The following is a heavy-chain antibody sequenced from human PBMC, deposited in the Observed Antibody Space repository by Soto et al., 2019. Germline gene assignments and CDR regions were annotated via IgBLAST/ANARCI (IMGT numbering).Heavy chain of an antibody. J-gene: IGHJ4*02. CDR2: VSAYNGNT. D-gene: IGHD1-7*01. CDR3: ARASLYYWNYMMY. V-gene: IGHV1-18*01. CDR1: GYTFSNDA. Sequence: QVQLVQSGAEVKKPGASVKVSCKASGYTFSNDAITWVRQAPGQGLEWMGWVSAYNGNTNYAQKFKGRVTMTTDTSTSTAYMEIRSLRYDATAVYFCARASLYYWNYMMYWGQGTLVTVSS.